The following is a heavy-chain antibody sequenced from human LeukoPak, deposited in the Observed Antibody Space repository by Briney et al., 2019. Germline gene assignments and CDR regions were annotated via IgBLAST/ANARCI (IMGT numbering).Heavy chain of an antibody. J-gene: IGHJ6*03. V-gene: IGHV4-34*01. CDR3: ERGYYGSGSHCCHMDV. Sequence: SETLSLTCAASVGSFSGYYLSWVRQPPGKGLEWIGEINHSGSANYNLSLKSRVTISVDTSKNQCYLKLSSVSAADTAVYYCERGYYGSGSHCCHMDVWGKGTTITVS. CDR1: VGSFSGYY. CDR2: INHSGSA. D-gene: IGHD3-10*01.